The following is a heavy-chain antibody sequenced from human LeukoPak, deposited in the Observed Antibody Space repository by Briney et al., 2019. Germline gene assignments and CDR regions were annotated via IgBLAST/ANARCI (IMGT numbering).Heavy chain of an antibody. V-gene: IGHV1-8*01. CDR2: MNPNSGNT. D-gene: IGHD5-18*01. CDR1: GYTFTSYD. J-gene: IGHJ4*02. CDR3: ATVTQQLVYHSLDY. Sequence: GASVKVSCKASGYTFTSYDINWVRQATGQGLEWMGWMNPNSGNTGYAQKFQGRVTMTRNTSISTAYMELSSLRSEDTAVYYCATVTQQLVYHSLDYWGQGTLVTVSS.